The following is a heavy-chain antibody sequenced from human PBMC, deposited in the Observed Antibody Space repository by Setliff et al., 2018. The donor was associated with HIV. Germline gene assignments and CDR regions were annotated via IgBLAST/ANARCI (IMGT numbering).Heavy chain of an antibody. CDR3: ARLGRAIDRGGYSLRFDY. Sequence: SETLSLTCAVYGRSFSGYYWNWIRQSPGKGLEWIGEINHSGGTNYNPSLKSRVTISIDTSKNQFSLRLRSVTAADTALYYCARLGRAIDRGGYSLRFDYWGQGTLVTVSS. J-gene: IGHJ4*02. CDR2: INHSGGT. CDR1: GRSFSGYY. V-gene: IGHV4-34*01. D-gene: IGHD3-22*01.